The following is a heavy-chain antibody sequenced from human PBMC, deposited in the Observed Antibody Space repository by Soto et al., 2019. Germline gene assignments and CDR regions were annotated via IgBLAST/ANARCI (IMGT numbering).Heavy chain of an antibody. CDR1: GYNFAGYW. J-gene: IGHJ4*02. V-gene: IGHV5-51*01. D-gene: IGHD3-3*01. CDR3: ARGGVSTRTFDY. CDR2: IYPSDSDT. Sequence: GESLKISCKGSGYNFAGYWIAWVRQMPGKGLELMGIIYPSDSDTRYRPSFQGQVAISADKSISSAYLQWSSLRASDTAMYYCARGGVSTRTFDYWGQGTPVTV.